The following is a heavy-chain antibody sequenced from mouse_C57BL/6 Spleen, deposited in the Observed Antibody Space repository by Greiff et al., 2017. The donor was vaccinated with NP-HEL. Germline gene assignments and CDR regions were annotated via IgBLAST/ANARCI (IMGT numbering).Heavy chain of an antibody. J-gene: IGHJ3*01. CDR2: IYPGSGNT. V-gene: IGHV1-66*01. CDR1: GYSFTSYY. D-gene: IGHD2-5*01. Sequence: VKLVESGPELVKPGASVKISCKASGYSFTSYYIHWVKQRPGQGLEWIGWIYPGSGNTKYNEKFKGKATLTADTSSSTAYMQLSSLTSEDSAVYYCARSGSNYDWFAYWGQGTLVTVSA. CDR3: ARSGSNYDWFAY.